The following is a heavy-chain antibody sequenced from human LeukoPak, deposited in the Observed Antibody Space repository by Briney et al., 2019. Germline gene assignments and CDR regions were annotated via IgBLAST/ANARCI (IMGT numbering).Heavy chain of an antibody. CDR3: AKDKAAAGTSAFDI. D-gene: IGHD6-13*01. Sequence: GGSLRLSCAASGFTFTSYGMSWVRQAPGKGLEWVSGISGSGGSTYYADSVKGRFTISRDNSKNTLYLQMNSLRAEDTAVYYCAKDKAAAGTSAFDIWGQGTMVTVSS. J-gene: IGHJ3*02. V-gene: IGHV3-23*01. CDR2: ISGSGGST. CDR1: GFTFTSYG.